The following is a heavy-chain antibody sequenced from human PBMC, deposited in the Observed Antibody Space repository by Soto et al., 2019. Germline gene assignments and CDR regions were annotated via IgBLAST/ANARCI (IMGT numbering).Heavy chain of an antibody. J-gene: IGHJ6*03. CDR3: ARHQIKFGTHAGAGYMDV. Sequence: SETLSRTCTVSGGSISSSSYYWGWIRQPPGKGLEWIGSIYYSGSTYYNPSLKSRVTISVDTSKNQFSLKLSSVTAADTAVYYCARHQIKFGTHAGAGYMDVWGKGTTVTVSS. CDR2: IYYSGST. D-gene: IGHD3-10*01. CDR1: GGSISSSSYY. V-gene: IGHV4-39*01.